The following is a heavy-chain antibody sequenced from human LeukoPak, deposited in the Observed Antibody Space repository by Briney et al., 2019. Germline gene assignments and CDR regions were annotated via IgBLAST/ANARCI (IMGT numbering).Heavy chain of an antibody. CDR3: ARGAGDCVNGVCYSYNWFDP. Sequence: GESLKISCKGSGYSFTSYWIGWVRQMPGKGLEWMGIIFPDDSDTRYSPSFQGQVTISADKSISTAYLEWSSLKASDTAMYYCARGAGDCVNGVCYSYNWFDPWGQGTLVTVSS. V-gene: IGHV5-51*01. CDR2: IFPDDSDT. D-gene: IGHD2-8*01. CDR1: GYSFTSYW. J-gene: IGHJ5*02.